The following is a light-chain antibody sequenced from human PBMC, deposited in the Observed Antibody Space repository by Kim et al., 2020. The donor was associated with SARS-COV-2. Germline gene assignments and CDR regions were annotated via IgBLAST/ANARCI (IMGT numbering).Light chain of an antibody. CDR2: AAS. CDR3: QQSYTFPRT. V-gene: IGKV1-39*01. Sequence: DIQMTQSPSSLSASVGDRVTITCRTSQRISSSLNWYQQKPGTAPKLLIYAASGLQSGVPSRFSGSGSGTDFTLTINGLQPEDFATYFCQQSYTFPRTFGQGTKVDIQ. J-gene: IGKJ1*01. CDR1: QRISSS.